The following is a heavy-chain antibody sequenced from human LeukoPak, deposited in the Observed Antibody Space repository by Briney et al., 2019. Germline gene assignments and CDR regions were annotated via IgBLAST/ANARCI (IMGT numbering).Heavy chain of an antibody. Sequence: GSLRLSCTASGFTFGDYAMSWVRQAPGKGLEWVGFIRSKAYGGTTEYAASVKGRFTISRDDSKSIAYLQMNSLKTEDTAVYYCTRDIAAAGGDNAFDIWGQGTMVTVSS. CDR3: TRDIAAAGGDNAFDI. CDR2: IRSKAYGGTT. V-gene: IGHV3-49*04. CDR1: GFTFGDYA. D-gene: IGHD6-13*01. J-gene: IGHJ3*02.